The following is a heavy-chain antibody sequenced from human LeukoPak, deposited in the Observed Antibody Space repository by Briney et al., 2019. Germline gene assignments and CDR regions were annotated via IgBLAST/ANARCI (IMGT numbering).Heavy chain of an antibody. Sequence: ASVKVSCKASGYNFVYYGITWVRQAPGLGLEWMGWVSPDTGATKYTQTLQGRVTMTTDTITNTAHMELRSLRSDDTDVYYCARLGPGHVVIPVADDYYYFYLDVWGKGTTVTVSS. D-gene: IGHD6-19*01. CDR2: VSPDTGAT. CDR3: ARLGPGHVVIPVADDYYYFYLDV. J-gene: IGHJ6*03. V-gene: IGHV1-18*01. CDR1: GYNFVYYG.